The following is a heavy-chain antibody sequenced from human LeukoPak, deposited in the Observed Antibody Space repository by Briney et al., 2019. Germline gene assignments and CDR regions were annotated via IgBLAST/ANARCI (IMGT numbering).Heavy chain of an antibody. Sequence: SETLSLTCTVSGGSIDSSGSYWGWIRQPPGKGLEWIGCVYYGGDAYYNPSLKSRVPISADLSKNQFSLSLISVTAADTALYYCARLFSRGWPYYYGLGAWGQGTTVTVSS. V-gene: IGHV4-39*01. J-gene: IGHJ6*02. CDR2: VYYGGDA. D-gene: IGHD6-19*01. CDR3: ARLFSRGWPYYYGLGA. CDR1: GGSIDSSGSY.